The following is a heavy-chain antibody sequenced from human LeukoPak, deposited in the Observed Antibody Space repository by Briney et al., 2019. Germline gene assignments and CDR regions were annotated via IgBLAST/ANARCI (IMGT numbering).Heavy chain of an antibody. CDR2: IYYSGST. D-gene: IGHD5-24*01. V-gene: IGHV4-59*08. CDR3: ARRVGRGDPIDY. CDR1: GGSISSYY. Sequence: PSETLSLTCTVSGGSISSYYWTWIRQPPGKGLEWIGYIYYSGSTNYNPSLKSRVTISVDTSKNQFSLKLSSVTAADTAVYYCARRVGRGDPIDYWGQGTLVTVSS. J-gene: IGHJ4*02.